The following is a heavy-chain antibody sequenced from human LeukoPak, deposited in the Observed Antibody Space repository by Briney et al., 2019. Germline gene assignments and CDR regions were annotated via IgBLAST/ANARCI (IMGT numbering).Heavy chain of an antibody. D-gene: IGHD4-23*01. CDR2: IWHDGNNK. CDR3: ARGGGGFDI. Sequence: GGSLRLSCAASGFTFSTNGIHWVRQAPGKGLEWVALIWHDGNNKYYADPVKGRFTISRDNAKNSLYLQMNSLRADDTAVYYCARGGGGFDIGGQGTMVTVSS. CDR1: GFTFSTNG. J-gene: IGHJ3*02. V-gene: IGHV3-33*03.